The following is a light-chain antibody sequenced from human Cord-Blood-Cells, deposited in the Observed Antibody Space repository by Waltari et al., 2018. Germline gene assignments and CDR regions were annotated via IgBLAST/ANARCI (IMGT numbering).Light chain of an antibody. Sequence: QSVLTQPPPASGTPGPRVTTACSGSSSNLGSTTVNWYQQLPGTAPKLLISSNKQRPSGVPDRFSGSKSGTSASLAISGLQSEDEADYYCAAWDDSLNIVFGGGTKLTVL. CDR1: SSNLGSTT. CDR2: SNK. V-gene: IGLV1-44*01. J-gene: IGLJ3*02. CDR3: AAWDDSLNIV.